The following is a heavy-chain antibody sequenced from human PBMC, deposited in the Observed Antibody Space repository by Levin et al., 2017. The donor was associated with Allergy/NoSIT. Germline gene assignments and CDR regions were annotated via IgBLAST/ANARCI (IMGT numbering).Heavy chain of an antibody. J-gene: IGHJ6*02. V-gene: IGHV3-9*01. D-gene: IGHD6-13*01. CDR1: GFTFDDYA. CDR3: WVKRTNYYYYYGMDV. Sequence: GGSLRLSCAASGFTFDDYAMHWVRQAPGKGLEWVSGISWNSGSIGYADSVKGRFTISRDNAKNSLYLQMNSLRAEDTALYYCWVKRTNYYYYYGMDVWGQGTTVTVSS. CDR2: ISWNSGSI.